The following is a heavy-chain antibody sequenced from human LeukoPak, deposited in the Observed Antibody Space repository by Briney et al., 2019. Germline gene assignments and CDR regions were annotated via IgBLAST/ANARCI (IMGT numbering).Heavy chain of an antibody. Sequence: GGSLRLSCAASGFTFSSYAMSWVRQAPGKGLEWVAFIRYDGSNKYYADSVKGRFTISRDNSKNTLYLQMNSLRAEDTAVYYCATLRGRRYDFWSGSAFDYWGQGTLVTVSS. CDR2: IRYDGSNK. CDR1: GFTFSSYA. D-gene: IGHD3-3*01. J-gene: IGHJ4*02. CDR3: ATLRGRRYDFWSGSAFDY. V-gene: IGHV3-30*02.